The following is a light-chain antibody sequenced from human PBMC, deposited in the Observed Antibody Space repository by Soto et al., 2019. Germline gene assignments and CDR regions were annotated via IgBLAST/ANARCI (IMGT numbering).Light chain of an antibody. CDR2: DVN. CDR3: VSFAGGTDV. CDR1: SSDVGAYIF. V-gene: IGLV2-8*01. J-gene: IGLJ1*01. Sequence: QSVLTQPPSASGSPGQSVTISCTGTSSDVGAYIFVSWYQQHPSKAPKLMVYDVNRRPPGVPDRFFGSKSGNTASLTVSGLQAEDEADYYCVSFAGGTDVFGTGTKVTVL.